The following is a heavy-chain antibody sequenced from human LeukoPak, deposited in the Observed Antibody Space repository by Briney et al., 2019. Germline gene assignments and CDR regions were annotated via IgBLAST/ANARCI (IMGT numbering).Heavy chain of an antibody. V-gene: IGHV1-69*04. CDR2: IIPILGIA. Sequence: ASVKVSCKASGGTFSSYTISWVRQAPGQGLEWMERIIPILGIANYAQKFQGRVTITADKSTSTAYMELSSLRSEDTAVYYCARDHYGDYTPRYFDYWGQGTLVTVSS. D-gene: IGHD4-17*01. CDR1: GGTFSSYT. CDR3: ARDHYGDYTPRYFDY. J-gene: IGHJ4*02.